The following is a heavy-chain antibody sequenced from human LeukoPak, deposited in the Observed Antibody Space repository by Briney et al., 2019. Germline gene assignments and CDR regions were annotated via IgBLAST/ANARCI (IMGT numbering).Heavy chain of an antibody. V-gene: IGHV4-34*01. J-gene: IGHJ4*02. CDR3: ARVHAGYSSGWYATNFDY. CDR2: INHSGST. Sequence: SETLSLTCAVYGGSFSGYYWSWIRQPPGKGLEWIGEINHSGSTNYNPSLKSRVTISVDTSKNQFSLKLSSVTAAETAVYYCARVHAGYSSGWYATNFDYWGQGTLVTVSS. CDR1: GGSFSGYY. D-gene: IGHD6-19*01.